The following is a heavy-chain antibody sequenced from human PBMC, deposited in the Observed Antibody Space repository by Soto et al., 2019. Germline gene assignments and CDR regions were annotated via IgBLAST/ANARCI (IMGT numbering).Heavy chain of an antibody. Sequence: SGATLVNPADTRTLTCTFSGVSLITSGVSLGLIREPPGKALEWLALIYWDDDKRYSPSLKNRLTITKDTSKNQVVLTMTNMDPVDTDTYYCAHKGLSLLWFGDPGSFDTWGQGTLVTVSS. J-gene: IGHJ5*02. D-gene: IGHD3-10*01. CDR1: GVSLITSGVS. CDR2: IYWDDDK. V-gene: IGHV2-5*02. CDR3: AHKGLSLLWFGDPGSFDT.